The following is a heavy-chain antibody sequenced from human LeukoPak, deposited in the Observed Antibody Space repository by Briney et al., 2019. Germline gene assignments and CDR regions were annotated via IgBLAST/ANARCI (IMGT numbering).Heavy chain of an antibody. CDR2: ISSSSSYI. Sequence: PGGSLRLSCAASGFTFSSYSMNWVRQAPGEGLEWVSSISSSSSYIYYADSVKGRFTISRDNAKNSLYLQMNSLRAEDTAVYYCARTTYYYDSSGYSAFDIWGQGTMVTVSS. D-gene: IGHD3-22*01. CDR1: GFTFSSYS. CDR3: ARTTYYYDSSGYSAFDI. V-gene: IGHV3-21*01. J-gene: IGHJ3*02.